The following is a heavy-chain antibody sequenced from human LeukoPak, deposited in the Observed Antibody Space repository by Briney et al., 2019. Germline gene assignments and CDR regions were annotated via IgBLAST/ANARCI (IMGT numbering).Heavy chain of an antibody. D-gene: IGHD1-26*01. CDR1: GFTFSSYS. J-gene: IGHJ4*01. V-gene: IGHV3-21*01. CDR2: ISSSSSYI. CDR3: AREGVGATANFVY. Sequence: RSLRLSCAASGFTFSSYSMNWVRQAPGKGLEWVSSISSSSSYIYYADSVKGRFTISRDNAKNSLYLQMNSLRAEDTAVYYCAREGVGATANFVYWGHGTLVTVSS.